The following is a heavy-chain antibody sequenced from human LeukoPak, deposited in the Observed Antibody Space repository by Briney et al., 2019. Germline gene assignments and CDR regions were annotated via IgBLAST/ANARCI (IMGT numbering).Heavy chain of an antibody. V-gene: IGHV1-69*13. Sequence: ASVTVSCTASGGTFSSYAISWVRQAPGQGLEWMGGIIPIFGTAKYTQKFQGRVTITADESTSTAYMELSSLRSEDTAVYYCARADSPSDTAMITAPGYWGQGTLVTVSS. D-gene: IGHD5-18*01. CDR2: IIPIFGTA. CDR3: ARADSPSDTAMITAPGY. CDR1: GGTFSSYA. J-gene: IGHJ4*02.